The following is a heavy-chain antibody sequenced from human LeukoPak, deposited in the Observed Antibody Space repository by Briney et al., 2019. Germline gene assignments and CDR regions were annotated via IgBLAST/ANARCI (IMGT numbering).Heavy chain of an antibody. D-gene: IGHD3-10*01. CDR2: INHSGST. Sequence: SETLSLTCAVYGGSFSDYYWSWIRQPPGKGLEWIGEINHSGSTNYNPSLKSRVTISVDTSKNQFSLKLSSVTAADTAVYYCARGPAMVRGVKFDYWGQGTLVTVSS. V-gene: IGHV4-34*01. CDR3: ARGPAMVRGVKFDY. J-gene: IGHJ4*02. CDR1: GGSFSDYY.